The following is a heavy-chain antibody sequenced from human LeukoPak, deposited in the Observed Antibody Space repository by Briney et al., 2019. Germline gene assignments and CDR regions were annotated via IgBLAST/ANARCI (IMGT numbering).Heavy chain of an antibody. CDR1: GXTFSSYQ. J-gene: IGHJ3*02. CDR2: ISTSGSTK. Sequence: GGSLRLSCAASGXTFSSYQMNWVRQAPGKGLEWVSYISTSGSTKYYADSVKGRFTISRDNAKNSLYLQMNSLRAEDTAVYYCARDCGGGSCYGPYDAFDIWGQGTMVTVSS. D-gene: IGHD2-15*01. CDR3: ARDCGGGSCYGPYDAFDI. V-gene: IGHV3-48*03.